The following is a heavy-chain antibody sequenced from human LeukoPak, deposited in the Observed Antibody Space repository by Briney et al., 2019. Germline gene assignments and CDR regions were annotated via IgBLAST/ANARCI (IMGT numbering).Heavy chain of an antibody. D-gene: IGHD2-15*01. Sequence: SETLSLTCTVSGGSISSYYWSWIRQPAGKGLEWIGRIYTSGSTNYNPSLKSRVTMSVDTSKNQFSLKLSSVTAADTAVYYCAGDPDIVVVPGAFDIWGQGTMVTVSS. J-gene: IGHJ3*02. CDR3: AGDPDIVVVPGAFDI. V-gene: IGHV4-4*07. CDR1: GGSISSYY. CDR2: IYTSGST.